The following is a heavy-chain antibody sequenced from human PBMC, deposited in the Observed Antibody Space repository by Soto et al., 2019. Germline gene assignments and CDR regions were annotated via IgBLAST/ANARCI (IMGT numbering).Heavy chain of an antibody. V-gene: IGHV1-69*13. CDR3: ATRPRGWELLDY. CDR1: AGTFSSYA. Sequence: SVKVSCKASAGTFSSYAISWVRQAPGQGLEWMGGIIPIFGTANYAQKFQGRVTITADESTSTAYMELSSLRSEDTAVYYCATRPRGWELLDYWGQGTLVTVSS. D-gene: IGHD1-26*01. J-gene: IGHJ4*02. CDR2: IIPIFGTA.